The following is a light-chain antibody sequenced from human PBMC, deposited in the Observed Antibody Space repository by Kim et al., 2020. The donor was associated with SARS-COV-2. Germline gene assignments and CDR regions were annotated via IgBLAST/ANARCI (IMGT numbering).Light chain of an antibody. V-gene: IGKV2-30*02. CDR3: MQGTHWPHT. CDR2: KVS. CDR1: QRFVLSDGSVS. Sequence: PASIFCWSSQRFVLSDGSVSLTWLRQRPFPSPRVLMYKVSNPDSVVRVRFSGSGSGADFTLKISRVEAEDVGFYYCMQGTHWPHTFGQVTTLEI. J-gene: IGKJ2*01.